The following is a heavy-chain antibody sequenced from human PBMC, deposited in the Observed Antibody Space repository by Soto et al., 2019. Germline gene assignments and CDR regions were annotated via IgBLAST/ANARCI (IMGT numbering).Heavy chain of an antibody. D-gene: IGHD6-6*01. CDR1: GYSISSSNW. V-gene: IGHV4-28*03. CDR3: AREVEYSSPGNYYYGMDV. CDR2: IYYSGST. Sequence: SETLSLTCAVSGYSISSSNWWGWIRQPPGKGLEWIGYIYYSGSTYYNPSLKSRVTISVDTSKNQFSLKLSSVTAADTAVYYCAREVEYSSPGNYYYGMDVWGQGTTVTVSS. J-gene: IGHJ6*02.